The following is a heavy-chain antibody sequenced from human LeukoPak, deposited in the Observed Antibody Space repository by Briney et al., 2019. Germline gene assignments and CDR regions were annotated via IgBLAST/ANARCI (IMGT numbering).Heavy chain of an antibody. J-gene: IGHJ4*02. CDR2: INQDGSEK. V-gene: IGHV3-7*01. D-gene: IGHD1-14*01. Sequence: GGSLRLSCAASGFTFTTYWLNWVRQAPGKGLEWVAVINQDGSEKYYVDSVKGRFTISRDNAKNSLYLLMNSLRAEDTAVYYCARDFRNAGDYWGQGTLVTVSS. CDR3: ARDFRNAGDY. CDR1: GFTFTTYW.